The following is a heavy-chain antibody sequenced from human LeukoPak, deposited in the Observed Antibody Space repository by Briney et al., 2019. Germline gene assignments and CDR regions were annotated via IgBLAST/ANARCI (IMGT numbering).Heavy chain of an antibody. J-gene: IGHJ4*02. Sequence: GGSLRLSCAASGFTFSSYWMSWVRQAPGKGLEWVANINQDESEKYYVDSVKGRFTIPRDNAKNSLYLQMNSLGAEDTALYYCARDGFVAAADHWGQGTLVTVSS. D-gene: IGHD6-13*01. CDR3: ARDGFVAAADH. CDR2: INQDESEK. CDR1: GFTFSSYW. V-gene: IGHV3-7*01.